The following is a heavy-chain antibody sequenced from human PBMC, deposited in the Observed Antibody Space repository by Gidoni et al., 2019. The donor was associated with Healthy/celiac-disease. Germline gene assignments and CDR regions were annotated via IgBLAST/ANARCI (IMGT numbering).Heavy chain of an antibody. V-gene: IGHV3-30*18. J-gene: IGHJ4*02. D-gene: IGHD2-15*01. CDR1: GFTFSSYG. Sequence: QVQLVESGGGVVQPGRSLRLSCAASGFTFSSYGMHWVRQAPGKGLAWVAVISYDGSNKYYADSVKVRFTISRDNSKNTLYLQMNSLRAEDTAVYYCAKAGPVYCSGGSCYPPAYWGQGTLVTVSS. CDR3: AKAGPVYCSGGSCYPPAY. CDR2: ISYDGSNK.